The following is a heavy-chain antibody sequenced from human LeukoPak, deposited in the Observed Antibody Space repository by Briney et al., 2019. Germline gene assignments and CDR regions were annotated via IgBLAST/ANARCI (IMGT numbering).Heavy chain of an antibody. Sequence: SETLSLTCTVSGGSISSSSYYWGWIRQPPGKGLERIGYIYYSGSTNYNPSLKSRVTMSVDTSKNQFSLKLSSVTAAGTAVYYCARDLGLDGYSSSYFDYWGQGTLVTVSS. D-gene: IGHD5-24*01. CDR1: GGSISSSSYY. CDR2: IYYSGST. V-gene: IGHV4-61*01. CDR3: ARDLGLDGYSSSYFDY. J-gene: IGHJ4*02.